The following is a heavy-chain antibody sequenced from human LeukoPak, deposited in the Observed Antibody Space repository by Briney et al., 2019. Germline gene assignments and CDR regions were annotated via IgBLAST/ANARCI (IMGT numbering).Heavy chain of an antibody. CDR1: GDSITTTSHY. V-gene: IGHV4-39*01. Sequence: PSETLSLTCTVSGDSITTTSHYWGWIRQPPGKGLEWIGSFSYSGSTYDNPSLKSRVTISVDRSKNQFSLRLSSVTAADTAVYYCARHPGIAVAGDAFDFWGPGKVVTVSS. J-gene: IGHJ3*01. CDR3: ARHPGIAVAGDAFDF. D-gene: IGHD6-19*01. CDR2: FSYSGST.